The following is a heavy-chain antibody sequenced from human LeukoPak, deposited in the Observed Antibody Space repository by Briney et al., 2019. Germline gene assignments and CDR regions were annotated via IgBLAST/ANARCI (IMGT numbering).Heavy chain of an antibody. V-gene: IGHV3-23*01. CDR2: ISGSGGST. CDR3: AKDQDIYDFWSGYYLAYDY. Sequence: GGSLRLSCAASGFTFSSYAMSWVRQAPGKGLEWVSAISGSGGSTYYADSVKGRFTISRDNSKNTLYLQMNSLRAEDTAVYYCAKDQDIYDFWSGYYLAYDYWRQGTLVTVSS. J-gene: IGHJ4*02. D-gene: IGHD3-3*01. CDR1: GFTFSSYA.